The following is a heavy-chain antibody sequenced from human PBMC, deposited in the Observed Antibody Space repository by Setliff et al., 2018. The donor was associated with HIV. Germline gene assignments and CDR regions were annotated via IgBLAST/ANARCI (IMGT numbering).Heavy chain of an antibody. CDR3: ARLPFITIFGVLNGDDGFDI. CDR1: GYTFTGYY. D-gene: IGHD3-3*01. J-gene: IGHJ3*02. CDR2: INPNSGGT. Sequence: ASVKVSCKASGYTFTGYYMHWVRQAPGQGLEWMGRINPNSGGTNYAQKFQGRVSMTRDTAISTAYMELSRLRSDDSAVYYCARLPFITIFGVLNGDDGFDIWGQGTMVTVSS. V-gene: IGHV1-2*06.